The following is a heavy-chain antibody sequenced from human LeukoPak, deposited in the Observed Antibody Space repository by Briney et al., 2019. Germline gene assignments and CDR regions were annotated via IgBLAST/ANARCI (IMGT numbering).Heavy chain of an antibody. D-gene: IGHD3-10*01. Sequence: PPGKGLEWSGSIYYSGGTYYNPSLTSRVAISVGKSKNQFSLKLSSVTAADTAVYYCARYLWFVLQADDVKRCGVPVSAFLLNRTSDL. CDR3: ARYLWFVLQADDVKRCGVPVSAFLLNRTSDL. CDR2: IYYSGGT. V-gene: IGHV4-39*01. J-gene: IGHJ2*01.